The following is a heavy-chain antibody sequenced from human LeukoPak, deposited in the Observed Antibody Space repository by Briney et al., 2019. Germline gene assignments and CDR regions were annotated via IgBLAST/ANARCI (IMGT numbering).Heavy chain of an antibody. Sequence: GGSLRLSCAASGFTVSSNYMSWVRQAPGKGLEWVSVIYSGGSTYYADSVKGRFTISRDNSKNTLYLQMNSLRAKDTAVYYCARLGYCSGGSCYPGAFDIWGQGTMVTVSS. D-gene: IGHD2-15*01. CDR1: GFTVSSNY. CDR2: IYSGGST. J-gene: IGHJ3*02. V-gene: IGHV3-53*01. CDR3: ARLGYCSGGSCYPGAFDI.